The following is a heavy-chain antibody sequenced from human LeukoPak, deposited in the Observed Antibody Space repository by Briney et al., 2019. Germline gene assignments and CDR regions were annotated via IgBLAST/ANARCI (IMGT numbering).Heavy chain of an antibody. CDR3: ARNAAAGTDAFDT. V-gene: IGHV3-48*03. CDR2: ISSSGSTI. J-gene: IGHJ3*02. CDR1: GFTFRSYE. D-gene: IGHD6-13*01. Sequence: GGSLRLSCATSGFTFRSYEMNWVRQAPGKGLEWVSYISSSGSTIYYADSVKGRFTSSRDNAKNSLYLQMNILRAEDTAVYYCARNAAAGTDAFDTWGQGTMVTVSS.